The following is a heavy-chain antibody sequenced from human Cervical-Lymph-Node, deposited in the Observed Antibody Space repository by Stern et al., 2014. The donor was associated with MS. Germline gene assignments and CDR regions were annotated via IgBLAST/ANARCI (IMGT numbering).Heavy chain of an antibody. Sequence: QVQLVESGAEVKKPGASVKVSCKASGYSFTSHYMHWVRQAPGQGLEWVGIINPSGDSASYAQKLQGRVPMTRDTSTSTVYMELSSLRSEDTAVYYCASGTGSKRPTGNYWGQGTLVTVSS. CDR1: GYSFTSHY. CDR2: INPSGDSA. J-gene: IGHJ4*02. CDR3: ASGTGSKRPTGNY. D-gene: IGHD3/OR15-3a*01. V-gene: IGHV1-46*01.